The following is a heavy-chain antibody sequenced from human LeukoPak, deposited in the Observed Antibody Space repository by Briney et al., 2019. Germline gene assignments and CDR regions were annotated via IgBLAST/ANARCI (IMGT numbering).Heavy chain of an antibody. Sequence: GGSLRLSCAASGFTFSSYSMNWVRQAPGKGLEWVSSISSSSSYIYYADSVKGRFTISRDNAKNSLYLQMNSLRAEDTAVYYCAKVKQLANYYFDYWGQGTLVTVSS. CDR3: AKVKQLANYYFDY. CDR1: GFTFSSYS. CDR2: ISSSSSYI. J-gene: IGHJ4*02. D-gene: IGHD6-6*01. V-gene: IGHV3-21*01.